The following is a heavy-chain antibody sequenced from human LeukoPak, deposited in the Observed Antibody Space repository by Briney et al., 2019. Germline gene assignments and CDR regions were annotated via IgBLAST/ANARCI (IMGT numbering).Heavy chain of an antibody. Sequence: GGSLRLSCAASGFTFSNYWMHWVRQAPGKGLVWVSRINSDGGSTIYADSVKGRFTISRDNANNALYLHMNSLGAEDTAVYYCARGRSGAFDMWGQGTMVTVSS. CDR3: ARGRSGAFDM. V-gene: IGHV3-74*01. J-gene: IGHJ3*02. CDR2: INSDGGST. D-gene: IGHD1-26*01. CDR1: GFTFSNYW.